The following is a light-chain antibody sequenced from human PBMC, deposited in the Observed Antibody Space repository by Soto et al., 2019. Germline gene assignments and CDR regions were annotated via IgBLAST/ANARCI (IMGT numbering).Light chain of an antibody. CDR1: QSISSY. V-gene: IGKV1-39*01. J-gene: IGKJ5*01. CDR2: AAS. CDR3: QQSYSTLFT. Sequence: DIPITHSPTSLSASLRDRITITYRASQSISSYLNWYQQKPGKAPKLLIYAASSLQSGVPSRFSGSGSGTDFTLTISSLQPEDFGTYYCQQSYSTLFTFGQGTRLEIK.